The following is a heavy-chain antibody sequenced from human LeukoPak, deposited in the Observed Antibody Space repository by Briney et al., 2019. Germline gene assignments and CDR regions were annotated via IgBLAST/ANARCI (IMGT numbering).Heavy chain of an antibody. D-gene: IGHD1-26*01. CDR1: GGTFSSYA. CDR2: IIPIFGTA. V-gene: IGHV1-69*13. CDR3: ARESGSGSYSFDY. Sequence: SVKVSCKASGGTFSSYAISWVRQAPGQGLEWMGGIIPIFGTANYAQKFQGRVTITADESTSTAYMELSSLRSEDTAVYYCARESGSGSYSFDYRGQGTLVTVSS. J-gene: IGHJ4*02.